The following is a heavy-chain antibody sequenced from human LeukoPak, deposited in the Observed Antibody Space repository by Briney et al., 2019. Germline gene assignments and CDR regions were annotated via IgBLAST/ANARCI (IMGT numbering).Heavy chain of an antibody. CDR3: ARRAGAYSHPYDY. V-gene: IGHV3-30*03. CDR2: ISYDGSNK. D-gene: IGHD4/OR15-4a*01. Sequence: GRSLRLSCAASGFTFNTYGMHWVRQAPGKGLEWVAVISYDGSNKYYADSVKGRFTISRDNSKNTLYLQMNSLRAEDTAVYYCARRAGAYSHPYDYWGQGTLVTVSS. J-gene: IGHJ4*02. CDR1: GFTFNTYG.